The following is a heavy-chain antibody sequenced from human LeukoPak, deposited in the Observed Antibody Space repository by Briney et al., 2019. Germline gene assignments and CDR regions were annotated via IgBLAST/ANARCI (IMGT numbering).Heavy chain of an antibody. CDR3: ARPAQSYSSSWYAWLGDFDY. Sequence: ASVKVSCKASGGTFSSYAISWVRQAPGQGLEWMGWISAYNGNTNYAQKLQGRVTMTRDTSTSTVYMELSSLRSEDTAVYYCARPAQSYSSSWYAWLGDFDYWGQGTLVTVSS. D-gene: IGHD6-13*01. V-gene: IGHV1-18*01. CDR2: ISAYNGNT. CDR1: GGTFSSYA. J-gene: IGHJ4*02.